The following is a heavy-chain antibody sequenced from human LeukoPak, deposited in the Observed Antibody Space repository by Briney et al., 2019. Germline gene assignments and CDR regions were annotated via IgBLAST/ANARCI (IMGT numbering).Heavy chain of an antibody. Sequence: GGSLRLSCAASGFTFSSYAMHWVRQAPGKGLEWVAVISYDGSNKYYADSVKGRFTISRDNSKNTLYLQMNSLRAEDTAVYYCARASDGLDVWGQGATVTVSS. J-gene: IGHJ6*02. V-gene: IGHV3-30-3*01. CDR2: ISYDGSNK. CDR3: ARASDGLDV. CDR1: GFTFSSYA.